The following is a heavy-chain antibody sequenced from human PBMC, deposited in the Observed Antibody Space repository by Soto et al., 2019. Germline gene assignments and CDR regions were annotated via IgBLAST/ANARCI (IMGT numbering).Heavy chain of an antibody. CDR2: IIPIFGTA. J-gene: IGHJ6*02. CDR1: GGTFSSYG. D-gene: IGHD5-12*01. V-gene: IGHV1-69*12. Sequence: QVHLVQSGAEVKKPGSSVKVSCKASGGTFSSYGISWVRQAPGQGLEWMGGIIPIFGTADYAQKFQGRVTITADESTSTAYRELSSLRSADTAVYYCASPPIVGTTVNYYYGMDVWGQGTTVTVSS. CDR3: ASPPIVGTTVNYYYGMDV.